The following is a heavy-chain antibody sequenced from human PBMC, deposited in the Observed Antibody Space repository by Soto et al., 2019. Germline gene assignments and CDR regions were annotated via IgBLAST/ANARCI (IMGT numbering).Heavy chain of an antibody. CDR1: GYTCASYD. CDR2: MNPNSGNT. V-gene: IGHV1-8*01. CDR3: AKEVIVVVVAEAWFDP. Sequence: ASVKVSCKASGYTCASYDINWVRQATGQGLEWMGWMNPNSGNTGYAQKFQGRVTMTRNTSISTAYMELNSLRAEDTAVYYCAKEVIVVVVAEAWFDPWGQGTLVTVSS. D-gene: IGHD2-15*01. J-gene: IGHJ5*02.